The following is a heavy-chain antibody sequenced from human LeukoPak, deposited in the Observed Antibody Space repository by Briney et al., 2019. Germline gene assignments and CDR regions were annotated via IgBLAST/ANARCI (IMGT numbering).Heavy chain of an antibody. CDR3: AREVVPAAIKNLGFDY. V-gene: IGHV4-39*07. J-gene: IGHJ4*02. D-gene: IGHD2-2*01. CDR1: GGSISSSSYY. Sequence: SETLSLTCTVSGGSISSSSYYWGWIRQPPGKGLEWIGSIYYSGSTYYNPSLKSRVTRSVDTSKNQFSLKLSSVTAADTAVYYCAREVVPAAIKNLGFDYWGQGTLVTVSS. CDR2: IYYSGST.